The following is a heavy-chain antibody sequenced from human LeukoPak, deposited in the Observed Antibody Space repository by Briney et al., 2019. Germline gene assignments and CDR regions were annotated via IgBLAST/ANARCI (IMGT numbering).Heavy chain of an antibody. V-gene: IGHV4-30-4*07. Sequence: SQTLSLTCAVSGGSISSGGYSWSWIRQPPGKGLEWLGYTSYSGATYYNPSLKSRITISVDTSKNQFSLKLSPVTAADTAVYYCAREGYDSGAYFAFDIWGQGTLVTVSS. J-gene: IGHJ3*02. CDR2: TSYSGAT. D-gene: IGHD3-22*01. CDR3: AREGYDSGAYFAFDI. CDR1: GGSISSGGYS.